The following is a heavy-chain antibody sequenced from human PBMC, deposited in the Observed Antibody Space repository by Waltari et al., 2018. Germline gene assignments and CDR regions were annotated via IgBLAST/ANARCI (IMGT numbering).Heavy chain of an antibody. V-gene: IGHV1-3*01. CDR2: INVDNGNT. CDR1: GYTFTRYT. Sequence: QVQLVQSGAEVKTPGASVKVSCKASGYTFTRYTIHWVRQAPGQGLEWMGWINVDNGNTKHSQKCQGRVTFTRDTSASTVYMGLSSLRSEDTAVYYCAREGFSAMGLDYWGQGTLVTVSS. CDR3: AREGFSAMGLDY. D-gene: IGHD5-18*01. J-gene: IGHJ4*02.